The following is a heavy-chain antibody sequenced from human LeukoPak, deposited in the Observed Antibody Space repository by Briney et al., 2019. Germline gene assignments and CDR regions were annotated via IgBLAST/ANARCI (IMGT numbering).Heavy chain of an antibody. Sequence: GGSLRLSCAASGFTFSSYAMSWVRQAPGKGLEWVSAISGSGDSTYYADSVKGRFTISRDNSKNTLYLQMSSLRAEDMALYYCARYSSGGMDVWGQGTTVTVSS. V-gene: IGHV3-23*01. D-gene: IGHD1-1*01. CDR2: ISGSGDST. CDR1: GFTFSSYA. J-gene: IGHJ6*02. CDR3: ARYSSGGMDV.